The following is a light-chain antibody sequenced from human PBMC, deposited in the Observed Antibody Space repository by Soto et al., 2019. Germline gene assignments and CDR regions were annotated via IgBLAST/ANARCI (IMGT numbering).Light chain of an antibody. Sequence: PGERVTLSCRTSQSVCSRCFAWYQQKPGQSPRLLIYGASTRATGIPDRFSGSGSGTDFTLTISRLEPEDFAVYYCQHYGTTRWTFGQGTKVAIK. V-gene: IGKV3-20*01. J-gene: IGKJ1*01. CDR1: QSVCSRC. CDR3: QHYGTTRWT. CDR2: GAS.